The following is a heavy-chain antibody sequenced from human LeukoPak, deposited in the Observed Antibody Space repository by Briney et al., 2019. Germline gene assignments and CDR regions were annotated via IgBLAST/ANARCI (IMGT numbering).Heavy chain of an antibody. CDR1: GFTFSTYA. CDR3: AKTKGNWENDF. J-gene: IGHJ4*02. D-gene: IGHD7-27*01. V-gene: IGHV3-23*01. CDR2: ISDSGGST. Sequence: GGSLRLSCAASGFTFSTYAMSWVRQAPGKGLEWVSAISDSGGSTYYADSVKGRFTISRDNSMNTLYLQMNSLRAEDTAVYYCAKTKGNWENDFWGQGTLVTVSS.